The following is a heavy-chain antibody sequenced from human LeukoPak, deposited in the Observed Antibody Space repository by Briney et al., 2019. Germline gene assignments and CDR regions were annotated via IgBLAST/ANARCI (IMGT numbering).Heavy chain of an antibody. CDR1: GFTFSSYA. CDR2: IKTDGTT. Sequence: GGSLRLSCRASGFTFSSYAMTWVRQAPGKGLEWVSVIKTDGTTDYADSVKGRLSISRDNSNNTLYLQMNSLRAEDTAVYYCAKDPGFWSRYLFHYWGQRTLVTVSS. V-gene: IGHV3-23*01. D-gene: IGHD3-3*01. CDR3: AKDPGFWSRYLFHY. J-gene: IGHJ4*02.